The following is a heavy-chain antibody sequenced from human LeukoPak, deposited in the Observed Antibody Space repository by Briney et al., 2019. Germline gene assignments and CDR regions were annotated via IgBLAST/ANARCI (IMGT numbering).Heavy chain of an antibody. CDR1: GFTFSSYG. V-gene: IGHV3-33*08. CDR2: IRYGGSNK. J-gene: IGHJ6*02. Sequence: GGSLRLSCAASGFTFSSYGMHWVRQAPGKGLEWVAVIRYGGSNKYYADSVKGRFTISRDNSKNTLYLQVNSLRAEDTAVYSCESAGYYGRDVWGQGTTVTVSS. CDR3: ESAGYYGRDV. D-gene: IGHD6-13*01.